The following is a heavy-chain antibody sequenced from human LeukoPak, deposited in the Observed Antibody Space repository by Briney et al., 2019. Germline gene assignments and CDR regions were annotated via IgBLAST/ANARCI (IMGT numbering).Heavy chain of an antibody. D-gene: IGHD2-21*02. V-gene: IGHV1-18*01. CDR3: ARVGAYCGGDCYPPFDY. Sequence: ASVKVSCKASGYTLTSYGISWVRQAPGQGLEWMGWISAYNGNTNYAQKLQGRVTMTTDTSTSTAYMELRSLRSDDTAVYYCARVGAYCGGDCYPPFDYWGQGTLVTVSS. CDR1: GYTLTSYG. J-gene: IGHJ4*02. CDR2: ISAYNGNT.